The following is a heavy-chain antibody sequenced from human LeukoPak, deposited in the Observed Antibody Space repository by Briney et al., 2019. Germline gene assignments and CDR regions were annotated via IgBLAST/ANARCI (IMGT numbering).Heavy chain of an antibody. V-gene: IGHV4-38-2*01. J-gene: IGHJ4*02. D-gene: IGHD3/OR15-3a*01. CDR2: FYHGWST. Sequence: SETLSLTRAVSGYSISSGYYWGWIRQPPGKGLEWIATFYHGWSTYYNPSLKSRVTISVDTSKNHFSLKLTSVTAADTAVYYCARLGQVITEPRFDYWGQGTLVTVPS. CDR3: ARLGQVITEPRFDY. CDR1: GYSISSGYY.